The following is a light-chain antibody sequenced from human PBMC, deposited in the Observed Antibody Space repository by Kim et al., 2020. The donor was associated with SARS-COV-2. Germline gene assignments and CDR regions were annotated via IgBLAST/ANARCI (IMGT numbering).Light chain of an antibody. CDR1: SSDVGSYNL. CDR3: CSYGGRSTLL. Sequence: QSVLTQPTSVSGSPGQSITISCTGTSSDVGSYNLVSWYQHYPGKAPKLMIYEVKKRPSGVSNRFAGSRSGNTASLTISGLQADDEAEYYCCSYGGRSTLLFGGGTQLTVL. J-gene: IGLJ2*01. CDR2: EVK. V-gene: IGLV2-23*01.